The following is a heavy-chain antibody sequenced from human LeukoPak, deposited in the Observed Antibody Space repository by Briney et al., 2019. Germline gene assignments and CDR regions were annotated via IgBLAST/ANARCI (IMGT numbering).Heavy chain of an antibody. CDR3: ARDGGQYSSSWKENWFDP. CDR2: ISSSSSYI. CDR1: GFTFSSYS. J-gene: IGHJ5*02. Sequence: PGGSLRLSCAASGFTFSSYSMNWVRQAQGKGLEWVSSISSSSSYIYYADSVKGRFTISRDNAKNSLYLQMNSLRAEDTAVYYCARDGGQYSSSWKENWFDPWGQGTLVTVSS. V-gene: IGHV3-21*01. D-gene: IGHD6-13*01.